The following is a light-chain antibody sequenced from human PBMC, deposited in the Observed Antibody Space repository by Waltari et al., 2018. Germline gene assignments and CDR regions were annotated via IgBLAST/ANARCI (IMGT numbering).Light chain of an antibody. CDR1: NDNIGLNL. CDR2: EDD. J-gene: IGLJ3*02. CDR3: ATWDVRLTPRHM. Sequence: QSTLTQPPSVSAAPGQRVTLSCSGTNDNIGLNLVSWYRQFPGAAPQLLIYEDDKRPSGIPDRFSASKSGTSATLAITGLQTGDEADYYCATWDVRLTPRHMFGGGTKVTVL. V-gene: IGLV1-51*02.